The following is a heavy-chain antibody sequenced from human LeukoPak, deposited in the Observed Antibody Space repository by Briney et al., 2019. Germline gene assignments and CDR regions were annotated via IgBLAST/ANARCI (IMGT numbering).Heavy chain of an antibody. CDR1: GFTFSSYA. V-gene: IGHV3-30-3*01. CDR2: ISYDGSNK. D-gene: IGHD3-10*01. Sequence: GGSLRLSCAASGFTFSSYAMHWVRQAPGKGLEWVAVISYDGSNKYYADSVKGRFTISRDNSKNTLYLQTNSLRAEDTAVYYCAREVRGIDYWGQGTLVTVSS. J-gene: IGHJ4*02. CDR3: AREVRGIDY.